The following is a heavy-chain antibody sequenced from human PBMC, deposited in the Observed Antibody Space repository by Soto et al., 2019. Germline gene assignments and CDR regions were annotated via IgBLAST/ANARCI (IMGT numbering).Heavy chain of an antibody. CDR2: IYYSGGT. V-gene: IGHV4-39*01. J-gene: IGHJ4*02. CDR1: GGSISSSSYY. CDR3: ARRRDGYNWVDY. D-gene: IGHD5-12*01. Sequence: QLQLQESGPGRVKPSETLSLTCTVSGGSISSSSYYWGWIRQPPGKGLEWIGCIYYSGGTYYSPSLKGRVTISVDTSKNQFSLKLSSVTAADTAVYYCARRRDGYNWVDYWGQGTLVTVSS.